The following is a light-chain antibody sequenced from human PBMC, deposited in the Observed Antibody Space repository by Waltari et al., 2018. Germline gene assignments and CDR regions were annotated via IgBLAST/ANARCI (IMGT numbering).Light chain of an antibody. V-gene: IGKV4-1*01. CDR1: QSLFYSSNSKNY. J-gene: IGKJ3*01. CDR3: HQYYSLFT. Sequence: DIVMTQSPDSLAVSLGERATINCKSSQSLFYSSNSKNYLAWYQKKPGQSPKLLIYWASTRESVVPDRFSGSGSGTDFTLTISTLQAEDVAVYYCHQYYSLFTFGPGTKVDIK. CDR2: WAS.